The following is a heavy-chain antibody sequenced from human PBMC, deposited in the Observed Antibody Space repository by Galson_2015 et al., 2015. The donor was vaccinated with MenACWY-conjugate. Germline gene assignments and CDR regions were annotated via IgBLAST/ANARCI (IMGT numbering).Heavy chain of an antibody. CDR2: LPSSGRN. J-gene: IGHJ6*03. D-gene: IGHD2-21*01. Sequence: PGKGLEWIGHLPSSGRNYCNPSLQSRISMSVDTSKNQFSLTLTSVTAADTAVYYCARDGYCGGDCFSTDRAYYYYMDVWGRGTTVTVYS. CDR3: ARDGYCGGDCFSTDRAYYYYMDV. V-gene: IGHV4-31*02.